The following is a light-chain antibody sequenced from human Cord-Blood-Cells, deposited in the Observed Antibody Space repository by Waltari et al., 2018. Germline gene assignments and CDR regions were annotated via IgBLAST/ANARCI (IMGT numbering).Light chain of an antibody. Sequence: DLQMTQSPSSLSASVGDRATLTCRASPSIISYLNWYQPKPGKAPKLLIYAASSLQSGVTSSLSGRRSGTDFTLTISSLQPEDFSTYYCQQSYSTPQGTFGQGTKVEIK. J-gene: IGKJ1*01. CDR1: PSIISY. V-gene: IGKV1-39*01. CDR2: AAS. CDR3: QQSYSTPQGT.